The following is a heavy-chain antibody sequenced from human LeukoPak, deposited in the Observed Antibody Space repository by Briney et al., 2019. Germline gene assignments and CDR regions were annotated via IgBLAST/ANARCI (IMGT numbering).Heavy chain of an antibody. CDR1: GGSISSYY. V-gene: IGHV4-4*07. CDR2: IYTSGST. D-gene: IGHD3-10*01. J-gene: IGHJ5*02. CDR3: ARSGSGLLWFGELSPWFDP. Sequence: SETLSLTCTVSGGSISSYYWSWIRQPAGKGLEWIGRIYTSGSTNYDPSLKSRVTMSVDTSKNQFSLKLSSVTAADTAVHYCARSGSGLLWFGELSPWFDPWGQGTLVTVSS.